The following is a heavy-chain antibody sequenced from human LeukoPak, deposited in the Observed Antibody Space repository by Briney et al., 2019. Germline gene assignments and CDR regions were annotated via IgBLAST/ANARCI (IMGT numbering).Heavy chain of an antibody. CDR1: GYXFTGYY. Sequence: RASVKVSCKASGYXFTGYYIHWVRQAPGQGLEWMGRINPNSGGTNYAQKFQGRVTMTRDTSISTAYMELSRLRSDDTAVYYCARKAGSGSYRSYGMDVWGQGTTVTVSS. V-gene: IGHV1-2*06. CDR3: ARKAGSGSYRSYGMDV. CDR2: INPNSGGT. J-gene: IGHJ6*02. D-gene: IGHD3-10*01.